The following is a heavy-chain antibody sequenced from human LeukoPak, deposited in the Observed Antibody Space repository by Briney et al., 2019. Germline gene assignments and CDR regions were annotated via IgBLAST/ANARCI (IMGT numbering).Heavy chain of an antibody. CDR2: ISTSSIYI. CDR3: ARGSENVVVMAATLDY. J-gene: IGHJ4*02. V-gene: IGHV3-21*01. CDR1: GLTFSSNS. D-gene: IGHD2-21*01. Sequence: GGSLRLSCAASGLTFSSNSMNWVRQAPGKGLEWVSSISTSSIYIYYADSVKGRFTISRDNAKNSLYLQMSSLRAEDTAVYYCARGSENVVVMAATLDYWGQGTLVTVSS.